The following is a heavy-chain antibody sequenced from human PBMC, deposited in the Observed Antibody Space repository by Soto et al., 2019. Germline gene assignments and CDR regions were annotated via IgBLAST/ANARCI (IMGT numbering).Heavy chain of an antibody. CDR1: GFIFSSYA. J-gene: IGHJ5*02. CDR2: ISGSGTTI. V-gene: IGHV3-48*01. Sequence: PGGSLRLSCAASGFIFSSYAINWVRQAPGKGLEWVSYISGSGTTIYYAEYVKGRFTISGDYAKSSLYLQMNSLRAEDTAMYYCARAAYSSSQTFLFDPWGQGTLVTVSS. CDR3: ARAAYSSSQTFLFDP. D-gene: IGHD6-13*01.